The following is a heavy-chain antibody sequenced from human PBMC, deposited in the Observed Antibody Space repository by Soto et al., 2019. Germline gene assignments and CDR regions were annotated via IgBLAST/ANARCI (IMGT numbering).Heavy chain of an antibody. CDR3: VRVGQQLAFDY. CDR2: LSSSGKTI. V-gene: IGHV3-48*03. D-gene: IGHD6-13*01. J-gene: IGHJ4*02. Sequence: QLVESGGGLVQSGGSLRLSCAVSGFTFRNFEMTWVRQAPGKGLEGVSYLSSSGKTITYADSVKGRFTISRDNAKNSLYLQMNSLRAEDTGVYYCVRVGQQLAFDYWGQGTLVTVPS. CDR1: GFTFRNFE.